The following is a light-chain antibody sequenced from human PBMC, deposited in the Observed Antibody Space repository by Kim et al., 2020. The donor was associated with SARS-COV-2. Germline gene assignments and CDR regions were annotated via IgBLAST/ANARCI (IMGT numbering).Light chain of an antibody. Sequence: SYELTQPPSVSVSPGQTASITCSGDKLGDKYACWYQQKPGQSPVLVIYQDSKRPSGIPERFSGSTSGNTATLTISGTQAMDEADYYCQAWDSSTPYVFGTGTKVTVL. CDR2: QDS. J-gene: IGLJ1*01. V-gene: IGLV3-1*01. CDR1: KLGDKY. CDR3: QAWDSSTPYV.